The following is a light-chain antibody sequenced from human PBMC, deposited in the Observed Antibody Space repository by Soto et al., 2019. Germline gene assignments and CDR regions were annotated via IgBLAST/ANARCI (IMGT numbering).Light chain of an antibody. J-gene: IGKJ5*01. V-gene: IGKV3-11*01. CDR2: VAF. CDR1: PSLTNF. CDR3: QQRSVWPPVT. Sequence: VCTKCSGTMSLSPGDRTTXSWRARPSLTNFVARYHQKPGQAPRLLIYVAFNRATGIPARFSGSGSGTDFTLTISSLEPEDYAVYYCQQRSVWPPVTFGQGTRLDVK.